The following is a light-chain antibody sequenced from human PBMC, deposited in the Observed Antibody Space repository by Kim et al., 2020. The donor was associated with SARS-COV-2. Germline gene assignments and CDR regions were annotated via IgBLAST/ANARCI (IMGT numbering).Light chain of an antibody. CDR2: EVS. CDR3: SSYAGSNNVV. V-gene: IGLV2-8*01. J-gene: IGLJ2*01. CDR1: SSDVGDYNY. Sequence: QPALTQPPSASGSPGQSVTISCTGTSSDVGDYNYVSWFQQHPGKAPKLMIYEVSQRPSGVPDRFSGSKSGNTAFLTVSGLRAEDEAGYYCSSYAGSNNVVFGGGTQLTVL.